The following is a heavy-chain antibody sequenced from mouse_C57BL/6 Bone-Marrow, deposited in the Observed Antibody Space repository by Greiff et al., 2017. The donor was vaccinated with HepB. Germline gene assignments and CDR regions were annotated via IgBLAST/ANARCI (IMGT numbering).Heavy chain of an antibody. Sequence: EVQLQQSGTVLARPGASVKMSCKPSGYTFTRYWMPWVKPRPGQGLAWLGAISPGNSDTSYNQKFKGKAKLTAVTSASTAYMELSSLTNEDSAVYYCTRDGYDKDYAMDYWGQGTSVTVSS. CDR1: GYTFTRYW. V-gene: IGHV1-5*01. D-gene: IGHD2-2*01. CDR2: ISPGNSDT. CDR3: TRDGYDKDYAMDY. J-gene: IGHJ4*01.